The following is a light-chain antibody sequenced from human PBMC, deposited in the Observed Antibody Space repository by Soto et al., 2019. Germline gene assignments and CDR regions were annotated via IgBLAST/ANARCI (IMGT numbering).Light chain of an antibody. CDR1: QSVSSSY. V-gene: IGKV3-20*01. CDR2: GAS. Sequence: EIVLTQSPGTLSLSPGERATLSCRASQSVSSSYLAWYQQKPGQAPRLLIYGASSRATGIPDRFSGSGSGTDFTLTISRLEPEDFAVYYCQQYASWTFGQGTKVDIK. CDR3: QQYASWT. J-gene: IGKJ1*01.